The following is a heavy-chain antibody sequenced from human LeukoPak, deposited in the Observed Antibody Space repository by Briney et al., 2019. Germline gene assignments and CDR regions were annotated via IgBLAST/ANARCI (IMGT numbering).Heavy chain of an antibody. Sequence: SETLSLTCAVSGGSISSGGYYWSWIRQHPGKGLEWIGYIYYSGSTYYNPSLKSRVTISVDTSKNQFSLKLSSVTAADTAVYYCARLYGSGSLDYWGQGTLVTVSS. CDR3: ARLYGSGSLDY. CDR2: IYYSGST. J-gene: IGHJ4*02. D-gene: IGHD3-10*01. V-gene: IGHV4-31*11. CDR1: GGSISSGGYY.